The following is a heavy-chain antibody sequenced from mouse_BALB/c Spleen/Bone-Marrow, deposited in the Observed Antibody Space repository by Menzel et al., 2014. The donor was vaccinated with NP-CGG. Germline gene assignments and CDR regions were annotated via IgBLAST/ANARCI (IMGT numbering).Heavy chain of an antibody. D-gene: IGHD3-2*01. J-gene: IGHJ3*01. V-gene: IGHV14-1*02. Sequence: VQLQQPGAELVRPGALVKLSCKASGFNIXDYYMHWVKQRPEQGLEWIGWIDPENGNTIYDPKFQGKASITPDTSSNTAYLQLSSLTSEDTAVYYCARWDSSGYVGFAYWGQGTLVTVSA. CDR3: ARWDSSGYVGFAY. CDR1: GFNIXDYY. CDR2: IDPENGNT.